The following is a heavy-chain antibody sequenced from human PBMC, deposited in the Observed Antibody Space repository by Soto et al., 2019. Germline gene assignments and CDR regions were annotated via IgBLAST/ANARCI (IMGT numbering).Heavy chain of an antibody. J-gene: IGHJ4*02. CDR3: ATYRRGEGGRGY. V-gene: IGHV4-59*08. Sequence: WIWIRQPPGKGLEWIGDYSDSTSYSPSLKSRVTISADTSKNQFSLKLSSVTAADTAGYYCATYRRGEGGRGYWGQGTLVTVSS. CDR2: YSDST. D-gene: IGHD3-16*01.